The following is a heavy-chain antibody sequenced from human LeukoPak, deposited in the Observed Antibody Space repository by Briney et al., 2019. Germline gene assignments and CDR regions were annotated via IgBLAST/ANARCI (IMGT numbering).Heavy chain of an antibody. J-gene: IGHJ4*02. V-gene: IGHV3-7*04. Sequence: GGSLRLSCAASGFTFSTYWMSWVRQAPGKGLEWVANIKQDGSETYYVDSVKGRFTISRDNAKNSVYLQMNSLRAEDTAVYYFARGPGVPKAYYFDYGGKEPLVTVSS. CDR3: ARGPGVPKAYYFDY. D-gene: IGHD3-10*01. CDR2: IKQDGSET. CDR1: GFTFSTYW.